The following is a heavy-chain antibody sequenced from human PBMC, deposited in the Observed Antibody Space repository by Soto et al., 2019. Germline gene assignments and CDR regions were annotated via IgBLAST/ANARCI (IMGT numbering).Heavy chain of an antibody. D-gene: IGHD6-13*01. CDR3: AAEGYSSSWLDYYYYGMDV. V-gene: IGHV1-58*01. Sequence: SVKVSCKASGFTFTSSAVQWVRQARGQRLEWIGWIVVGSGNTNYAQKFQERVTITRDMSTSTAYMELSSLRSEDTAVYYCAAEGYSSSWLDYYYYGMDVWGQGTTVTVSS. J-gene: IGHJ6*02. CDR2: IVVGSGNT. CDR1: GFTFTSSA.